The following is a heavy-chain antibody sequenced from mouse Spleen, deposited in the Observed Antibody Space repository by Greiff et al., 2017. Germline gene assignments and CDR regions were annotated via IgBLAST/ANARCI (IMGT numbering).Heavy chain of an antibody. Sequence: VQLQESGAELVRPGTSVKVSCKASGYAFTNYLIEWVKQRPGQGLEWIGVINPGSGGTNYNEKFKGKATLTADESSSTAYMQLSSLTSDDSAVYFCATYGSSRFAYWGQGTLVTVSA. CDR3: ATYGSSRFAY. D-gene: IGHD1-1*01. CDR1: GYAFTNYL. CDR2: INPGSGGT. J-gene: IGHJ3*01. V-gene: IGHV1-54*01.